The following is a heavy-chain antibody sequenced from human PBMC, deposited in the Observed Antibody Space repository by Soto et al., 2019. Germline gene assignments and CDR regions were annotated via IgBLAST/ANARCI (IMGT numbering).Heavy chain of an antibody. D-gene: IGHD2-2*01. J-gene: IGHJ4*02. V-gene: IGHV1-69*06. CDR2: IIPIFGTA. CDR3: ATAVVPADGNFDY. CDR1: GGTSSSYA. Sequence: GASVKVSCKASGGTSSSYAISWVRQAPGQGLEWMGGIIPIFGTANYAQKFQGRVTITADKSTSTAYMELSSLRSEDTAVYYCATAVVPADGNFDYWGQGTLVTVSS.